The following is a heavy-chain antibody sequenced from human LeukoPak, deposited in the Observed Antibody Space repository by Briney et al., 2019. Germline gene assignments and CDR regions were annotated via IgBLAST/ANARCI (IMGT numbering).Heavy chain of an antibody. CDR2: ISSSSGYI. Sequence: PGGSLRLSCATSGFTFSSYSMDWVRQAPGKGLEWVSSISSSSGYIYYADSVKGRFTISRDNAKNSVYLLMNSLKAEDTAVYYCTREGPNDAFDIWGQGTTVTASS. CDR1: GFTFSSYS. J-gene: IGHJ3*02. V-gene: IGHV3-21*01. CDR3: TREGPNDAFDI.